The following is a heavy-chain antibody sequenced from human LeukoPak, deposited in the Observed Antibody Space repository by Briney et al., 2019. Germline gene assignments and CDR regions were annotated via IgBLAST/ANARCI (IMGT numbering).Heavy chain of an antibody. V-gene: IGHV4-39*01. CDR1: GGSISSSSYY. D-gene: IGHD6-19*01. CDR3: ARRIAVGRGGGFDY. J-gene: IGHJ4*02. Sequence: SETLSLTCTVSGGSISSSSYYWGWIRQPPGKGLEWIGSIYYSGSTYYNPSLKSRVTVSVDTSKNQFSLKLSSVTAADTAVYYCARRIAVGRGGGFDYWGQGTLVTVSS. CDR2: IYYSGST.